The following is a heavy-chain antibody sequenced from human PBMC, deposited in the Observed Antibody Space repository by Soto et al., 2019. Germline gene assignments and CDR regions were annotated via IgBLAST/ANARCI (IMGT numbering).Heavy chain of an antibody. J-gene: IGHJ4*02. V-gene: IGHV4-59*11. CDR1: GGSISSHY. D-gene: IGHD4-17*01. CDR3: ARETPLTTEFDY. CDR2: IYYIGRT. Sequence: SETLSLTCTVSGGSISSHYWSWIRQAPGKGLEWIGYIYYIGRTNYNPSLKSRVTISVDTSKNQFSLKLASVTAADTAVYYCARETPLTTEFDYWGQGTLVTAPQ.